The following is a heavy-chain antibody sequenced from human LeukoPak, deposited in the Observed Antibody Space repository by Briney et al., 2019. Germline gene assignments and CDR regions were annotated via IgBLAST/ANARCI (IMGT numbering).Heavy chain of an antibody. Sequence: GGSLRLSCAASGFTFSSYGMHWVRQAPGKGLEWVAFIRYDGSNKYYADSVKGRFTISSDNSKKTLYLQMNSLRAEDTAVYYCAKVARGYCSSTSCYAGYWGQGTLVTVSS. CDR3: AKVARGYCSSTSCYAGY. J-gene: IGHJ4*02. D-gene: IGHD2-2*01. CDR2: IRYDGSNK. V-gene: IGHV3-30*02. CDR1: GFTFSSYG.